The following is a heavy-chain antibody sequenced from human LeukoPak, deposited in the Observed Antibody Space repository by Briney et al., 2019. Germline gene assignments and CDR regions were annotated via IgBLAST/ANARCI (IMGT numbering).Heavy chain of an antibody. Sequence: PGGSRRLPGAASGFTFSSYGSNGVRQAPGKGLEWLAVISYDGSNKYYADSVKGRFTISRDNSKNTLYLQMNSLRAEDTAVYYCAKDIKYSGSYPDYWGQGTLFTVSS. CDR2: ISYDGSNK. CDR1: GFTFSSYG. D-gene: IGHD1-26*01. V-gene: IGHV3-30*18. J-gene: IGHJ4*02. CDR3: AKDIKYSGSYPDY.